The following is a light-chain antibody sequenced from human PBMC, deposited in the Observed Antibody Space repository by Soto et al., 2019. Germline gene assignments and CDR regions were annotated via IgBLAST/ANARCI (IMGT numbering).Light chain of an antibody. CDR3: ATWDDSLSVV. J-gene: IGLJ2*01. CDR2: ANN. CDR1: SSNIGGYY. Sequence: QSVLTQPPSASGTPGQRVTSSCSGSSSNIGGYYVYWYQQVPGTAPKLLLYANNQRPSGVPDRFSGSKSGTSASLASSGLRSEDEADYYCATWDDSLSVVFGGGTKLTVL. V-gene: IGLV1-47*01.